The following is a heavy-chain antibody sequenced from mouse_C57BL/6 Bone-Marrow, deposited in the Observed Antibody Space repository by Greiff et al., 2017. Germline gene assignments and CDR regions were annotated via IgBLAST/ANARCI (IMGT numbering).Heavy chain of an antibody. D-gene: IGHD2-4*01. J-gene: IGHJ4*01. Sequence: QVQLQQPGAELVKPGASVKLSCKASGYTFTNYWMHWVKQRPGQGLEWIGMMHPNGGSPDYNEKFKSEATLSVDKSSQTAYMELSSLTSEDSAVYYCARSYDYDDYSMDYWGQGTSVTVSS. CDR2: MHPNGGSP. CDR1: GYTFTNYW. CDR3: ARSYDYDDYSMDY. V-gene: IGHV1-64*01.